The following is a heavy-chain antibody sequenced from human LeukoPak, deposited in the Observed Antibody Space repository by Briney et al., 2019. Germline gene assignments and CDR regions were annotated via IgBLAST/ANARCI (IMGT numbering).Heavy chain of an antibody. V-gene: IGHV3-48*03. J-gene: IGHJ4*02. CDR1: GFTFSSYE. CDR3: AKDWGIYYGDYDGY. D-gene: IGHD4-17*01. CDR2: ISSSGSTI. Sequence: PGGSLRLSCAASGFTFSSYEMNWVRQAPGKGLEWVSYISSSGSTIYYADSVKGRFTISRDNSKNTLYLQMNSLRAEDTAVYYCAKDWGIYYGDYDGYWGQGTLVTVSS.